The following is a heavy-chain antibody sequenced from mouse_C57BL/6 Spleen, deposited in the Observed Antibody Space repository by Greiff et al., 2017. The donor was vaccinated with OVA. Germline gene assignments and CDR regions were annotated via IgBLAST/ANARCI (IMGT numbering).Heavy chain of an antibody. CDR2: IYPGSGST. CDR1: GYTFTSYW. V-gene: IGHV1-55*01. J-gene: IGHJ4*01. Sequence: QVQLQQPGAELVKPGASVKMSCKASGYTFTSYWITWVKQRPGQGLEWIGDIYPGSGSTNYNEKFKSKATLTVDTSSSTAYMQLSSLTSEDSAVYSCARSGGSSLYYSAMDYWGQGTSVTVSS. D-gene: IGHD1-1*01. CDR3: ARSGGSSLYYSAMDY.